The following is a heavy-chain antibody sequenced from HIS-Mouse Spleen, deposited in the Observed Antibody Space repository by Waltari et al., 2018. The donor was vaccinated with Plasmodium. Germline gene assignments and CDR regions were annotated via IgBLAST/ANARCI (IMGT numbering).Heavy chain of an antibody. D-gene: IGHD6-13*01. J-gene: IGHJ2*01. V-gene: IGHV3-7*01. CDR1: GFTFSSYW. CDR2: IKQDGSEK. CDR3: ASSWYWYFDL. Sequence: EVQLVESGGGLVQPGGSLRLSCAASGFTFSSYWMCGVRQDPGKGLEWVANIKQDGSEKYYVDSVKGRFTISRDNAKNSLYLQMNSLRAEDTAVYYCASSWYWYFDLWGRGTLVTVSS.